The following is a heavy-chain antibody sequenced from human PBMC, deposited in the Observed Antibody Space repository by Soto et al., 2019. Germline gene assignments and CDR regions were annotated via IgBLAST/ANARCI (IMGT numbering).Heavy chain of an antibody. CDR1: GFTFSSYA. D-gene: IGHD6-6*01. J-gene: IGHJ4*02. Sequence: QVQLVESGGGVVQPGRSLRLSCAASGFTFSSYAMHWVRQAPGKGLEWVAVISYDGSNKYYADSVKGRFTISRDNSKNTLYLQMNSLRAEDTAVYYWARARSSPRRMYFDYWGQGTLVTVSS. V-gene: IGHV3-30-3*01. CDR3: ARARSSPRRMYFDY. CDR2: ISYDGSNK.